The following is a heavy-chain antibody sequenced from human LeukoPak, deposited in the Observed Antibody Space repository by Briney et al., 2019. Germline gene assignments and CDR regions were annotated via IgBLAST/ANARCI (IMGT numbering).Heavy chain of an antibody. CDR3: ARDDGGQGDY. J-gene: IGHJ4*02. V-gene: IGHV3-72*01. Sequence: GSLRLSCAASGFTFSDHYMDWVRQAPGKGLEWVGRSKNKANSYITQYAAFAQGRFTISRDDSKNSLYLQINSLKTEDTAVYYCARDDGGQGDYWGQGTLVTVSS. CDR1: GFTFSDHY. CDR2: SKNKANSYIT. D-gene: IGHD2-15*01.